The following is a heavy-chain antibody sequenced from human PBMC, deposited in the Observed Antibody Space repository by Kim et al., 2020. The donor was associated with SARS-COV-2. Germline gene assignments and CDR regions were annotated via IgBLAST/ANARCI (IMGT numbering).Heavy chain of an antibody. Sequence: GGSLRLSCAVSGFTFDDYAMHWVRQAPGKGLEWVSGISWNSGSIGYADSVKGRFTISRDNAKNSLYLQMNSLRAEDTALYYCARVKRSGSGWYYYDSSGYSFDYWGQGTLVTVSS. CDR1: GFTFDDYA. CDR2: ISWNSGSI. CDR3: ARVKRSGSGWYYYDSSGYSFDY. D-gene: IGHD3-22*01. J-gene: IGHJ4*02. V-gene: IGHV3-9*01.